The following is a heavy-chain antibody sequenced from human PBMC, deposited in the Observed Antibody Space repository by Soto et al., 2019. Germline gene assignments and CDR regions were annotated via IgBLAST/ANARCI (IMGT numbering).Heavy chain of an antibody. D-gene: IGHD2-21*02. V-gene: IGHV3-23*01. CDR1: GFTFSRYA. J-gene: IGHJ3*02. Sequence: GVSLRLSCAASGFTFSRYAMSWVRQAPGQGLEWVSALSGSGGRTYYADSVKGRFTISRDNSSNTLYLQMNSLRAEDTAVYYCAKDASVAYGGGDCSGGAFDTWGQGTRVTVAS. CDR3: AKDASVAYGGGDCSGGAFDT. CDR2: LSGSGGRT.